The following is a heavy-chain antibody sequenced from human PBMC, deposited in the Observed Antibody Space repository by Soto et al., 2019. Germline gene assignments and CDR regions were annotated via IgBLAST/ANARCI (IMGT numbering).Heavy chain of an antibody. CDR1: GFTFSSYA. V-gene: IGHV3-23*01. D-gene: IGHD4-17*01. Sequence: GGSLRLSCAASGFTFSSYAMSWVRQAPGKGLEWVSAISGSGGSTYYADSVKGRFTISRDNSKNTLYLQMNSLRAEDTAVYYCAKDSYYGDYLSSFDYWGQGTLVTVSS. J-gene: IGHJ4*02. CDR3: AKDSYYGDYLSSFDY. CDR2: ISGSGGST.